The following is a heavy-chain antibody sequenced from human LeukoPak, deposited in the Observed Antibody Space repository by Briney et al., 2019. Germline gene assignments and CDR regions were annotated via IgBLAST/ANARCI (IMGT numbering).Heavy chain of an antibody. J-gene: IGHJ5*02. D-gene: IGHD6-13*01. V-gene: IGHV1-46*01. CDR1: GYTFTSYY. Sequence: ASVKVSCKASGYTFTSYYMHWVRQAPGQGLEWMGIINPSGGSTSYAQKFQGRVTMTRDTSTSTVYMELSSLRSEDTAVYYCARDFYSSSWYYRNWFDPWGQGTLVTVSS. CDR3: ARDFYSSSWYYRNWFDP. CDR2: INPSGGST.